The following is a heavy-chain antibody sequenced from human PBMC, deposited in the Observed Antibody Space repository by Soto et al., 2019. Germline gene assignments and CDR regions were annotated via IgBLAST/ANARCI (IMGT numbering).Heavy chain of an antibody. V-gene: IGHV3-23*01. D-gene: IGHD3-10*01. J-gene: IGHJ4*02. CDR3: AKVESMVRAAPESHFNY. CDR1: GFTFSSYA. CDR2: ISGSGGST. Sequence: GGSLRLSCAASGFTFSSYAMSWVRQAPGKGLEWVSAISGSGGSTYYADSVKGRFTISRDNSKNTLYLQMNSLRAEDTAVYYCAKVESMVRAAPESHFNYSGQGTLVTVSS.